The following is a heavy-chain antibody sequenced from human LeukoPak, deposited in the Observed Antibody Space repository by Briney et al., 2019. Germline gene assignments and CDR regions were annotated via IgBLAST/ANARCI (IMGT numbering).Heavy chain of an antibody. V-gene: IGHV3-23*01. J-gene: IGHJ4*02. CDR3: AKGGSSSPLYYSDY. D-gene: IGHD2-15*01. CDR1: GFIFRNYW. Sequence: GGSLRLSCAASGFIFRNYWMSWVRQAPGKGLEWVSAISGSGGSIYYADSVKGRFTISRDNSKNTLFLQMNSLRAEDTAVFYCAKGGSSSPLYYSDYWGQGTLVTVSS. CDR2: ISGSGGSI.